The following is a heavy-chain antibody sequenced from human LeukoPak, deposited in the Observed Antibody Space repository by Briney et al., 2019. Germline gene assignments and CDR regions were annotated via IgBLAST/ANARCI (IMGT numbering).Heavy chain of an antibody. D-gene: IGHD3-10*01. CDR2: INHSGST. Sequence: GTLRLSCVGSGFTFNTYGMTWVRQPPGKGLEWIGEINHSGSTNYNPSLKSRVTISVDTSKNQFSLKLSSVTAADTAVYYCARLLDFYGSGSYALGYWGQGTLVTVSS. V-gene: IGHV4-34*01. CDR3: ARLLDFYGSGSYALGY. CDR1: GFTFNTYG. J-gene: IGHJ4*02.